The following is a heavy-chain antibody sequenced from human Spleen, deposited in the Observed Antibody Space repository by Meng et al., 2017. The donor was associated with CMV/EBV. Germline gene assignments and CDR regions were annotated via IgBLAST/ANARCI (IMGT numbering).Heavy chain of an antibody. CDR2: INHSGST. CDR3: AIHLRDKWSGEPIDY. Sequence: SETLSLTCAVYGGSFSGYYWSWIRQPPGKGLEWIGEINHSGSTNHNPSLKSRVTISVETSKNQFSLRLTSVTAADTAVYYCAIHLRDKWSGEPIDYWGQGTLVTVSS. CDR1: GGSFSGYY. J-gene: IGHJ4*02. V-gene: IGHV4-34*01. D-gene: IGHD3-3*01.